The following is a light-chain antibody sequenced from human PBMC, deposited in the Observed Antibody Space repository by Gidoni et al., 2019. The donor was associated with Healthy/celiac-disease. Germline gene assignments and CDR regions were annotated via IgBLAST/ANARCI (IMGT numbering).Light chain of an antibody. CDR2: DAS. CDR1: QDISNY. CDR3: QQYDNPLT. V-gene: IGKV1-33*01. J-gene: IGKJ3*01. Sequence: IQMTQSPYSLSASVGDRVTITCQASQDISNYLHWYQQKPGKAPKLLIYDASNLATGVPSRFSGSGSGTDFTFTISSLQPEDIVTYYCQQYDNPLTFGPGTKVDIK.